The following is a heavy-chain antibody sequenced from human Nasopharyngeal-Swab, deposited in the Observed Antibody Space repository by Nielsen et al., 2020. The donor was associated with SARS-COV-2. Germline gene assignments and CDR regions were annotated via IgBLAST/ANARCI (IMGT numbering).Heavy chain of an antibody. D-gene: IGHD3-3*01. V-gene: IGHV3-21*01. Sequence: GGSLRLSCAASGFTFNDYAMHWVRQTPGKGLEWVSGISSSSSYIYYADSVKGRFTISRDNAKNSLYLQMNSLRAEDTAVYYCARDGLDYDFWSAYFMDVWGQGTTVTVSS. CDR1: GFTFNDYA. CDR3: ARDGLDYDFWSAYFMDV. CDR2: ISSSSSYI. J-gene: IGHJ6*02.